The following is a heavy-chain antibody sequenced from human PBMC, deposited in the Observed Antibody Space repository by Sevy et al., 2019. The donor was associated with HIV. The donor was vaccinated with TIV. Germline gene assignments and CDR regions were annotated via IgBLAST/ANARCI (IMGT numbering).Heavy chain of an antibody. Sequence: GGCLRLSCAASGFTFDDYTMHWVRQVPGKGLEWVSLITWDAAKTDYADSVKGRFTVSRDNSENSLYLQMNSLRTEDTALYFCATHIPGWSGFDYWGQGTLVTVSS. CDR3: ATHIPGWSGFDY. D-gene: IGHD3-10*01. V-gene: IGHV3-43*01. CDR1: GFTFDDYT. J-gene: IGHJ4*02. CDR2: ITWDAAKT.